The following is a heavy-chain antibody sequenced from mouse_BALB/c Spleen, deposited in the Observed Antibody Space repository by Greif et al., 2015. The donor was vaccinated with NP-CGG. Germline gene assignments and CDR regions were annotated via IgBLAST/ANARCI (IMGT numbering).Heavy chain of an antibody. CDR2: IDPANGNT. V-gene: IGHV14-3*02. CDR1: GFNIKDTY. D-gene: IGHD1-1*01. J-gene: IGHJ2*01. Sequence: EVQLQESGAELVKPGASVKLSCTASGFNIKDTYMHWVKQRPEQGLEWIGRIDPANGNTKYDPKFQGKATITADTSSNTAYLQLSSLTSEDTAVYYCAFSHYYGSSYVDYWGQGTTLTVSS. CDR3: AFSHYYGSSYVDY.